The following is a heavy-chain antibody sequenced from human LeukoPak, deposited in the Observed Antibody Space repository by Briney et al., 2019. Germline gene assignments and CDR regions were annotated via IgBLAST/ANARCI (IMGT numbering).Heavy chain of an antibody. D-gene: IGHD3-10*01. CDR3: ARATMVRGVIRHFFDY. CDR1: GGSFSGYY. J-gene: IGHJ4*02. V-gene: IGHV4-34*01. Sequence: SETLSLTCAVYGGSFSGYYWSWIRQPPGKGLEWTGEINHSGSTNYNPSLKSRVTISVDTSKNQFSLKLSSVTAADTAVYYCARATMVRGVIRHFFDYWGQGTLVTVSS. CDR2: INHSGST.